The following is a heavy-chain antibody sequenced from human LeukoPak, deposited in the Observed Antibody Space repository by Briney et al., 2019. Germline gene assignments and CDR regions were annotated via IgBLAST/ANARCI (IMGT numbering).Heavy chain of an antibody. Sequence: SETLSLTCTVSGASISSYYWSWIRQPPGKGLEWIGYIYYSGSTNYNPSLKSRLTISVDTSKTQFSLKLSSVTAAHTAVYYCASAWAEYFQHWGQGTLLTVSS. J-gene: IGHJ1*01. CDR2: IYYSGST. V-gene: IGHV4-59*08. CDR1: GASISSYY. CDR3: ASAWAEYFQH.